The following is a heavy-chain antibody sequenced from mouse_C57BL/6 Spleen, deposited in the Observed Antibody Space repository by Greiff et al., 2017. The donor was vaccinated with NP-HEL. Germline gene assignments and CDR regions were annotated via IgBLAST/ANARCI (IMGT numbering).Heavy chain of an antibody. CDR2: ISDGGSYT. J-gene: IGHJ2*01. CDR3: ARLEGNFDY. Sequence: DVHLVESGGGLVKPGGSLKLSCAASGFTFSSYAMSWVRQTPEKRLEWVATISDGGSYTYYPDNVKGRFTISRDNAKNNLYLQMSHLKSEDTAMYYCARLEGNFDYWGQGTTLTVSS. CDR1: GFTFSSYA. V-gene: IGHV5-4*01.